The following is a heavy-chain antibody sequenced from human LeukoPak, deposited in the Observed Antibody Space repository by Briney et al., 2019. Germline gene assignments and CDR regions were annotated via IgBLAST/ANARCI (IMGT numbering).Heavy chain of an antibody. J-gene: IGHJ5*02. V-gene: IGHV4-4*07. CDR2: IYTGGST. CDR3: ARHWSHSVAQFGRNSWFDP. Sequence: SETLSLTCSVSGGSINSYYWSWIRQPAGKGLEWIGHIYTGGSTNYNPSLKSRVTMSVDTSKNQFSLKLSSVTAADTAVYYCARHWSHSVAQFGRNSWFDPWGQGTLVTVSS. D-gene: IGHD3-3*01. CDR1: GGSINSYY.